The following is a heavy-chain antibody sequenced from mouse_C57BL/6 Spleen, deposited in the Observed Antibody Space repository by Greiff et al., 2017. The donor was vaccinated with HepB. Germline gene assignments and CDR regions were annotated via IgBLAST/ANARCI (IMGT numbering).Heavy chain of an antibody. J-gene: IGHJ4*01. CDR1: GYTFTSYT. V-gene: IGHV1-4*01. D-gene: IGHD1-2*01. CDR3: ARFTTAYAMDY. CDR2: INPSSGYT. Sequence: QVQLQQSGAELARPGASVKMSCKASGYTFTSYTMHWVKQRPGQGLEWIGYINPSSGYTKYNQKFKDKATLTADKSSSTAYMQLSNLTSEDSAVYYCARFTTAYAMDYWGQGTSVTVSS.